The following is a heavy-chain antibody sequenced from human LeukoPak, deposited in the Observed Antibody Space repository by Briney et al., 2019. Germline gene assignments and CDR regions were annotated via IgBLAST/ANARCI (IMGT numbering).Heavy chain of an antibody. CDR2: LSGSSSYI. CDR1: GFTFSSYS. Sequence: GGSLRLSCAASGFTFSSYSMNWVRQAPGKGLEWVSSLSGSSSYIYYADSLKGRFTISRDNAKNSLYLQMNSLRADDTAVYYCASRLSFTDDHWGQGTLVTVSS. CDR3: ASRLSFTDDH. D-gene: IGHD2-8*01. J-gene: IGHJ4*02. V-gene: IGHV3-21*01.